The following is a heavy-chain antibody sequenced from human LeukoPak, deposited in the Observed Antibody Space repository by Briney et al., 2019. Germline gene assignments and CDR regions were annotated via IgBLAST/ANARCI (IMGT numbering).Heavy chain of an antibody. CDR3: ARASDFWSGRALDY. Sequence: PSETLSLTCAVYGGSFSGYYWSWIRQPPGKGLEWIGEINHSGSTNYNPSLKSRVTISVDTSKNQFSLKLSSVTAADTAVYYCARASDFWSGRALDYWGQGTLVTVSS. CDR1: GGSFSGYY. J-gene: IGHJ4*02. V-gene: IGHV4-34*01. CDR2: INHSGST. D-gene: IGHD3-3*01.